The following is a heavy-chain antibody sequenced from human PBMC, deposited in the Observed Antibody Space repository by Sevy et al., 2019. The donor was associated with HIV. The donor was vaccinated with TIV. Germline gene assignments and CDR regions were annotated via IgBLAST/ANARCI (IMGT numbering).Heavy chain of an antibody. D-gene: IGHD5-18*01. CDR3: ARDELGGNSYGHNNYYSYYGMDV. J-gene: IGHJ6*02. V-gene: IGHV3-30*04. CDR1: GFTFSSYA. Sequence: GGSLRLSCAASGFTFSSYAMHWVRQAPGKGLEWVAVISYDGSNKSYADSVQARITISRDNSKNTLYLQLNSLRAEDTAVYYCARDELGGNSYGHNNYYSYYGMDVWGQGTTVTVSS. CDR2: ISYDGSNK.